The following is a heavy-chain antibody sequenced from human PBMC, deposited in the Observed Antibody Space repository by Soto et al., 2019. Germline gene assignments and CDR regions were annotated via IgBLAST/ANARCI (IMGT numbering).Heavy chain of an antibody. CDR3: AKDMYGSRRGSFDY. CDR2: LSNGGGTT. Sequence: EVQLLESGGGLVQPGGSLRLSCAASGFTFSSYAMSWVRQAPGEGLEWVSALSNGGGTTHYADSVKGRFTISRDNSKNTLYLQVSSLRVEDTAIYYCAKDMYGSRRGSFDYWGQGTLVTVPS. CDR1: GFTFSSYA. D-gene: IGHD1-26*01. V-gene: IGHV3-23*01. J-gene: IGHJ4*02.